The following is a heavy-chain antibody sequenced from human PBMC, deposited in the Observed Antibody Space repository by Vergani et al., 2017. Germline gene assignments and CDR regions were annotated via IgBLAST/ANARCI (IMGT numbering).Heavy chain of an antibody. D-gene: IGHD5-18*01. V-gene: IGHV3-33*01. CDR1: GFTFSSYG. J-gene: IGHJ6*02. CDR2: IWYDGSNK. CDR3: ARLPRPTGYSYGYGFYYGMDV. Sequence: QVQLVESGGGVVQPGRSLRLSCAASGFTFSSYGMHWVRQAPGKGLEWVAVIWYDGSNKYYADSVKGRFTISRDNSKNTLYLQMNSLRAEDTAVYYCARLPRPTGYSYGYGFYYGMDVWGQGTTVTVSS.